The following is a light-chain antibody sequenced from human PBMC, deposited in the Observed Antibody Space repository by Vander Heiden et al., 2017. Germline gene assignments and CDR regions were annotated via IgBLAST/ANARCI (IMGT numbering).Light chain of an antibody. CDR3: QSYDSSLSGSV. CDR1: SSKIGAGYD. V-gene: IGLV1-40*01. CDR2: GNS. Sequence: QSVLTQPPSVSGAPGQRVTISCTGRSSKIGAGYDVHWYQQLPGTAPKRLIYGNSNRPSGVPDRFSGSKSGTSASLAITGLQAEDVADYYCQSYDSSLSGSVFGGGTKLTVL. J-gene: IGLJ3*02.